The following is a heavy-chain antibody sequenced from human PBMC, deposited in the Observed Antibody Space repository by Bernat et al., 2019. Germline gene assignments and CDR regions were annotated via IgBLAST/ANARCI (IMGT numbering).Heavy chain of an antibody. V-gene: IGHV3-66*01. D-gene: IGHD6-13*01. CDR2: IYSGGST. J-gene: IGHJ3*02. CDR3: AREGPIAADGHPQGDFDI. CDR1: GFTVSSNY. Sequence: EVQLVESGGGLVQPGGSLRLSCAASGFTVSSNYMSWVRQAPGKGLEWVSVIYSGGSTYYADSVKGRFTISRDNSKNTLYLQMNSLRAEDTAVYYCAREGPIAADGHPQGDFDIWGQGTMVTVSS.